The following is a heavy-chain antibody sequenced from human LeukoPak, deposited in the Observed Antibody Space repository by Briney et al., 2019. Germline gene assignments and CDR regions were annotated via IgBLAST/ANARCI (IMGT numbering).Heavy chain of an antibody. J-gene: IGHJ3*02. CDR2: IFRSGST. Sequence: PSETLSLTCAVSGGSISSGGYSWSWIRQPPGKGLEWIGNIFRSGSTYYNTSLKSRVTISVDTSKNQFSLKLSSVTAADTAVYYCARANYYDSSGYSRGAFDIWGQGTMVTVSS. CDR3: ARANYYDSSGYSRGAFDI. CDR1: GGSISSGGYS. D-gene: IGHD3-22*01. V-gene: IGHV4-30-2*01.